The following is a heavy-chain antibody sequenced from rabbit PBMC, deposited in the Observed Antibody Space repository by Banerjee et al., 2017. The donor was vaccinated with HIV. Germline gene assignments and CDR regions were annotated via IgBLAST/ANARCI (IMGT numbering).Heavy chain of an antibody. Sequence: QSLEESGGDLVKPEGSLTLTCTASGFSFSSSYYMCWVHQAPGKGLEWIACIFAGSKGRTYYASWAKGRFTISKTSSTTVTLQMTSLTAADTATYFCARDAGYAGYGDPIDYFNLWGPGTLVTVS. CDR3: ARDAGYAGYGDPIDYFNL. CDR1: GFSFSSSYY. CDR2: IFAGSKGRT. J-gene: IGHJ4*01. D-gene: IGHD7-1*01. V-gene: IGHV1S40*01.